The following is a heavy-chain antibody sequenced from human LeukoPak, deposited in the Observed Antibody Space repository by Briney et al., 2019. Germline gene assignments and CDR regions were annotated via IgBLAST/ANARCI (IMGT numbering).Heavy chain of an antibody. CDR2: ISAYNGNT. V-gene: IGHV1-18*01. J-gene: IGHJ4*02. Sequence: ASVKVSCKASGYTFTSYGISWVRQAPGQGLEWMGWISAYNGNTNYAQKLQGRVTMTPDTSTSTAYMELRSLRSDDTAVYYCARGSTYYDSSGQVPFDYWGQGTLVTVSS. D-gene: IGHD3-22*01. CDR3: ARGSTYYDSSGQVPFDY. CDR1: GYTFTSYG.